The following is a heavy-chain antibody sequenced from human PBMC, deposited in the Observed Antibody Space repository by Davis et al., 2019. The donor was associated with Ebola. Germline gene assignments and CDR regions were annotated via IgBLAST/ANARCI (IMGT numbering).Heavy chain of an antibody. J-gene: IGHJ6*02. CDR1: GYSFTGHY. D-gene: IGHD1-26*01. V-gene: IGHV1-2*02. CDR3: ARGGGLSGWGYYYYGMDV. Sequence: ASVKVSCKASGYSFTGHYMHWVRQAPGQGLEWMGWINPNSGGTDYAQKFQGRVTMTRDTSINTAYMELSRLRSDDTAVYYCARGGGLSGWGYYYYGMDVWGQGTTVTVSS. CDR2: INPNSGGT.